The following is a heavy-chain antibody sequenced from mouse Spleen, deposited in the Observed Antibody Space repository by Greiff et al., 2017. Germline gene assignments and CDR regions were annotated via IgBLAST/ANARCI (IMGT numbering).Heavy chain of an antibody. D-gene: IGHD1-1*01. CDR3: ARNQKGTTRRYAMDY. J-gene: IGHJ4*01. CDR1: GFSLTSYG. Sequence: VQRVESGPGLVQPSQSLSITCTVSGFSLTSYGVHWVRQSPGKGLEWLGVIWSGGSTDYNAAFISRLSISKDNSKSQVFFKMNSLQADDTAIYYCARNQKGTTRRYAMDYWGQGTSVTVSS. V-gene: IGHV2-2*01. CDR2: IWSGGST.